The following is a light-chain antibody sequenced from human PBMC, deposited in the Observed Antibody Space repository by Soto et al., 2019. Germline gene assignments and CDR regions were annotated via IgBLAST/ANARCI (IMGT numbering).Light chain of an antibody. CDR1: QSVSNY. CDR2: DAS. Sequence: EVVFIHNTATLSFSPGERATLSCRASQSVSNYLAWYQQKPGQAPRLLIYDASNRATGIPARFSGSGSGTDFTLTISSLEPEDFAVYYCQQRSNWPPTFGQGTRLEIK. V-gene: IGKV3-11*01. J-gene: IGKJ5*01. CDR3: QQRSNWPPT.